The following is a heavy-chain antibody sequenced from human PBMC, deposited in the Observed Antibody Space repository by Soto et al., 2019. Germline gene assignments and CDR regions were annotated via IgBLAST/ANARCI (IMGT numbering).Heavy chain of an antibody. CDR3: SRGPSGDTVVS. J-gene: IGHJ4*02. CDR2: IYDGGRT. V-gene: IGHV4-30-4*01. CDR1: GGSISTVNYW. Sequence: QVQLQESGPGLVKPSQTLSLTCTVSGGSISTVNYWWSWIRQSPEMGLEWIGRIYDGGRTYYNPSLESRVTMSLDTSKSQLSPPLSSVSAADTAVDYCSRGPSGDTVVSWGQGTLVTVSS. D-gene: IGHD3-10*01.